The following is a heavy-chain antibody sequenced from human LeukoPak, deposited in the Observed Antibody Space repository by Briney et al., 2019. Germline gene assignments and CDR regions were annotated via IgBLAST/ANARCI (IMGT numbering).Heavy chain of an antibody. V-gene: IGHV5-51*01. CDR2: IYPGDSDT. J-gene: IGHJ4*02. CDR3: ARSPKNVAYNSGLDYFDF. D-gene: IGHD5-12*01. Sequence: GESLKISCKGSGYSFTSYWIGWVRQMPGKGLEWMGIIYPGDSDTRYSPSFQGQVTISADKSISTAYLQWGSLKASDTAMFYCARSPKNVAYNSGLDYFDFWGQGTLVTVSS. CDR1: GYSFTSYW.